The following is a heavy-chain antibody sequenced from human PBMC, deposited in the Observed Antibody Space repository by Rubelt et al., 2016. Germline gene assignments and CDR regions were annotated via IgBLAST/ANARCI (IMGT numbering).Heavy chain of an antibody. CDR2: INPNSGDT. CDR3: ALPSFSRISIFGVIIDY. J-gene: IGHJ4*02. Sequence: QVQLVQSGAEVKKPGASVKVSCKASGYTFTSYGVSWVRRAPGQGLEWMGWINPNSGDTNYAQKFQGRVTMTRDTSISTAYMELSRLRSDDTAVDYCALPSFSRISIFGVIIDYWGQGTLVTVSS. CDR1: GYTFTSYG. V-gene: IGHV1-2*02. D-gene: IGHD3-3*01.